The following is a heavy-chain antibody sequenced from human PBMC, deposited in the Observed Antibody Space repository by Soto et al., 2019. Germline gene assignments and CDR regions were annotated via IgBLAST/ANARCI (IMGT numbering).Heavy chain of an antibody. CDR3: AAEGPGATIFLGY. V-gene: IGHV1-58*02. Sequence: QMQLVQSGPEVKKPGTSVKVSRKASGFTFTSSAMQWVRQARGQRLEWIGWIVVGSGNTNYAQKFQQSVTITRDMSTSTAYMELSSLRSEDTAVYYCAAEGPGATIFLGYWGQGTLVTVSS. D-gene: IGHD3-3*01. CDR2: IVVGSGNT. J-gene: IGHJ4*02. CDR1: GFTFTSSA.